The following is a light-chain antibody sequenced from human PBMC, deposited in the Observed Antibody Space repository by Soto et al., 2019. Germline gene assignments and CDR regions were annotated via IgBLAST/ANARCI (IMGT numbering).Light chain of an antibody. CDR2: DAS. CDR3: SSYTSSITLV. Sequence: QSALTPPASVSGSPGQSITISCTGTSSDVGGYNYVSWYQQHPGKAPKLMIYDASNRPSGVSNRFSGSKSGNTASLSISGLQAEDEADYYCSSYTSSITLVFGGGTKVTVL. CDR1: SSDVGGYNY. J-gene: IGLJ2*01. V-gene: IGLV2-14*03.